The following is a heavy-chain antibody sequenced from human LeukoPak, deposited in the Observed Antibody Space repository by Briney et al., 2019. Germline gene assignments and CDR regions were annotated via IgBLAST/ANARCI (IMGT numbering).Heavy chain of an antibody. J-gene: IGHJ4*02. V-gene: IGHV4-59*01. CDR2: IYYSGST. CDR3: ARAGYGYSSGWRVDY. Sequence: MASETLSLTCTVSGGPISSYYWSWIRQPPGKGLEWIGYIYYSGSTNYNPSLKSRVTISVDTSKSQFSLKLSSVTAADTAVYYCARAGYGYSSGWRVDYWGQGTLVTVSS. CDR1: GGPISSYY. D-gene: IGHD6-19*01.